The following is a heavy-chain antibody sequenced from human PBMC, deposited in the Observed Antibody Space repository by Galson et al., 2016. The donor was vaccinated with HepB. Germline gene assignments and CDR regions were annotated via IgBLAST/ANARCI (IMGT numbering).Heavy chain of an antibody. Sequence: SLRLSCAASGFTSSSYAMHWVRQAPGKGLEYVSDISSNGGSTYYANSVKGRFTISRDNSKNTLYLQMGSLRAEDMAVYYCAREGSYDSSPFFDYWGQGTLITVSS. CDR1: GFTSSSYA. CDR2: ISSNGGST. J-gene: IGHJ4*02. CDR3: AREGSYDSSPFFDY. D-gene: IGHD3-22*01. V-gene: IGHV3-64*01.